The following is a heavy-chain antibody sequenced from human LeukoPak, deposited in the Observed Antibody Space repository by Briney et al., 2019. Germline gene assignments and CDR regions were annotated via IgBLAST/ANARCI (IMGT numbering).Heavy chain of an antibody. CDR2: ITSSSNYI. CDR3: ARDRGYFDN. CDR1: GFTFSIYS. Sequence: PGGSLRLSCAASGFTFSIYSMNWVRRAPGKGLEWLSSITSSSNYIYYADSVKGRFTIPRDNVQNSLYLQMNSLRAEDTAMYYCARDRGYFDNWGQGTLVTVSS. V-gene: IGHV3-21*01. J-gene: IGHJ4*02.